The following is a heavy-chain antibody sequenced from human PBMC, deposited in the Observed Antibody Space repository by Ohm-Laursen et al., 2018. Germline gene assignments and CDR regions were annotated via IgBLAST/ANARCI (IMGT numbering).Heavy chain of an antibody. V-gene: IGHV4-59*08. CDR2: IYYSGST. Sequence: SDTLSLTCTVSGGSISSYYWTWIRQPPGKGLEWIGYIYYSGSTNYNPSLKSRVTISVDTSKNQFSLKLSSVTAADTAVYYCEASGSYYYFDYWGQGTLVTVSS. CDR1: GGSISSYY. CDR3: EASGSYYYFDY. D-gene: IGHD3-10*01. J-gene: IGHJ4*02.